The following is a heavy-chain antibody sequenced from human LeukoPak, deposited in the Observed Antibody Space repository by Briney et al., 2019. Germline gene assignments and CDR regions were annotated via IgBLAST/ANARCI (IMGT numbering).Heavy chain of an antibody. D-gene: IGHD3-16*01. J-gene: IGHJ4*02. CDR1: GFTFTSHD. CDR3: ARSYDYVWGSRYYFDY. CDR2: MNPNSGNT. V-gene: IGHV1-8*01. Sequence: ASVKVSCKASGFTFTSHDYNWVRQATGQGLEWMGWMNPNSGNTGYAQKFQGRVTMTRDTSISTAYMELSSLSSEDTAVYYCARSYDYVWGSRYYFDYWGQGTLVTVSS.